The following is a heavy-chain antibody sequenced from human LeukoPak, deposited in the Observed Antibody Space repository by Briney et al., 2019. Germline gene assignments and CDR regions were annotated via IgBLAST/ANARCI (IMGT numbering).Heavy chain of an antibody. D-gene: IGHD5-18*01. V-gene: IGHV3-74*03. J-gene: IGHJ6*02. Sequence: GGTLRLSCAASVLTFSSYWMHWVRQAPGQGLVWVSRINSEESTTTYADSVKGRLTISRDNAKTSLYLQMNSLRAEDTAVYYCARLTAMVTRYGMDVWGQGTTVTVSS. CDR1: VLTFSSYW. CDR2: INSEESTT. CDR3: ARLTAMVTRYGMDV.